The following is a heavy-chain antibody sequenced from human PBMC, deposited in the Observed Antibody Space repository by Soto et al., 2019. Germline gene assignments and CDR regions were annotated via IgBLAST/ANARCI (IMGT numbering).Heavy chain of an antibody. CDR1: GGSFSGYS. D-gene: IGHD3-16*02. V-gene: IGHV4-34*01. CDR3: ARVLGIWGSYRYTVEDY. J-gene: IGHJ4*02. Sequence: QVQLQQWGAGLLKPSETLSLTCAVYGGSFSGYSWSWIRQPPGKGLEWIGEINHSGSTIYNPSLKCRVTISVDTSKNQFSLRLSSVTAADTAVYYCARVLGIWGSYRYTVEDYWGQGTLVTVSS. CDR2: INHSGST.